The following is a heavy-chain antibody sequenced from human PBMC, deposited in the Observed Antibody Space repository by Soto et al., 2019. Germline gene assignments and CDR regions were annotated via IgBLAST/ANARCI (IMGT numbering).Heavy chain of an antibody. CDR1: GFTFNSYS. V-gene: IGHV3-48*02. D-gene: IGHD3-10*01. CDR2: ISSSSSTI. J-gene: IGHJ4*02. CDR3: ARVGYYGSGILL. Sequence: EVQLVESGGGLVQPGGSLRLSCAASGFTFNSYSMNWVRQAPGKGLEWVSYISSSSSTIYYADSVKGRFTISRDNAKSSLYLQMNSLRDEDTAVYYCARVGYYGSGILLWGQGTLVTVSS.